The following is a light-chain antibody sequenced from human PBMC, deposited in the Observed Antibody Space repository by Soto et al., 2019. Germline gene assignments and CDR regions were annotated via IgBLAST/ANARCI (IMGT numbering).Light chain of an antibody. CDR1: SSNIGSDY. J-gene: IGLJ1*01. CDR2: GNN. CDR3: VTWDSSLSAYV. V-gene: IGLV1-51*02. Sequence: QSVLTQPPSVSAAPGQKVTISCSGSSSNIGSDYVSWYQQLPGTAPKLLIYGNNKRPSGIPDRFSGSKSGTSATLGITGLQTGDEAHYYCVTWDSSLSAYVSGTGTKLTVL.